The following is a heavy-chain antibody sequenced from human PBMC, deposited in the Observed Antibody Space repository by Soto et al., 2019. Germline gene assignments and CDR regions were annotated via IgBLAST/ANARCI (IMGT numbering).Heavy chain of an antibody. CDR1: GDRLFSNSAA. V-gene: IGHV6-1*01. CDR3: ARDRDYRWIYYYYYGMDV. J-gene: IGHJ6*02. Sequence: SQTLSLTCAISGDRLFSNSAAWNWIRQSPSRGLEWLGRTYYRSKWYNDYAVSVRGRISINPDTPKNQFSLQLNSVTPEDTAVYYCARDRDYRWIYYYYYGMDVWGQGTTVTVSS. D-gene: IGHD4-17*01. CDR2: TYYRSKWYN.